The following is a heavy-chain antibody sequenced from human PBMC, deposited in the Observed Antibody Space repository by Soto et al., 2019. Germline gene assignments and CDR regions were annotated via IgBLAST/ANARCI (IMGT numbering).Heavy chain of an antibody. Sequence: QVQLVQSGAEVKKPGASVKVSCKASGYTFTSYGISWVRQAPGQGLEWMGWISAYNGNTNYAQKPQGRVTMTTDTSTSPAYMALRSLSTNSTAVYYCASAPYSGHYWFYPWVQRTLVTFSS. CDR2: ISAYNGNT. D-gene: IGHD2-15*01. V-gene: IGHV1-18*01. J-gene: IGHJ5*02. CDR3: ASAPYSGHYWFYP. CDR1: GYTFTSYG.